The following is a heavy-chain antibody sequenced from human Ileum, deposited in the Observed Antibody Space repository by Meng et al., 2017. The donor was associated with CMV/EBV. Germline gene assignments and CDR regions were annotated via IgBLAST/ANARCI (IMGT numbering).Heavy chain of an antibody. Sequence: VSGGSISSSSYYWGWVRQPPGQGFEWIGSLYYTGSTYYNTSLGSRVTMSVDTSRNQFSLKLSSVTVADTAVYYCARQGGASPTIGVFWGPGILVTVSS. CDR3: ARQGGASPTIGVF. D-gene: IGHD2-21*01. CDR1: GGSISSSSYY. CDR2: LYYTGST. V-gene: IGHV4-39*01. J-gene: IGHJ4*02.